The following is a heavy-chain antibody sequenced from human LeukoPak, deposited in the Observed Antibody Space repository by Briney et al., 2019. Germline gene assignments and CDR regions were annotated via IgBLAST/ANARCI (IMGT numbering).Heavy chain of an antibody. D-gene: IGHD6-6*01. CDR3: AKSAPGYSSSSRLFSAEDY. J-gene: IGHJ4*02. Sequence: PGRSLRLSCAASGFTFSSYAMSWVRQAPGKGLEWVSAISGSGGSTYNADSVKGRFTISRDNSKNTLYLQMNSLRAEDTAVYYCAKSAPGYSSSSRLFSAEDYWGQGTLVTVSS. V-gene: IGHV3-23*01. CDR1: GFTFSSYA. CDR2: ISGSGGST.